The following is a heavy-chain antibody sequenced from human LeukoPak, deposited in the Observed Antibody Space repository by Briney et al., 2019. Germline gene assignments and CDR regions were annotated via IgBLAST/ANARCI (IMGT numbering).Heavy chain of an antibody. D-gene: IGHD3-22*01. CDR2: INSDGSST. Sequence: GGSLRLSCAASGFSFSRYWIHWVRQAPGKGLVWVSRINSDGSSTNYADSVKGRFTISRDNAKNTLYLQMNSLRAQDTAVYYCARDGAGGLLLDYWGQGTLVTVSS. V-gene: IGHV3-74*01. CDR1: GFSFSRYW. J-gene: IGHJ4*02. CDR3: ARDGAGGLLLDY.